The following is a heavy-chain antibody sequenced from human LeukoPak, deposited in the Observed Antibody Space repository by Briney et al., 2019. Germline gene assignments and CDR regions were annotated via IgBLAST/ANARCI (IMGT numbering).Heavy chain of an antibody. Sequence: PGGSLRLSCAASGFTFSNYAMMWVRQAPRKRLEWVSSITGSGDGTYYADSVRGRFTISRDNSENTLYLQLNSLRAEDTAVYFCVKGFVHPTYYFDYWGQGTLVTVSS. V-gene: IGHV3-23*01. CDR2: ITGSGDGT. J-gene: IGHJ4*02. CDR3: VKGFVHPTYYFDY. D-gene: IGHD3-10*01. CDR1: GFTFSNYA.